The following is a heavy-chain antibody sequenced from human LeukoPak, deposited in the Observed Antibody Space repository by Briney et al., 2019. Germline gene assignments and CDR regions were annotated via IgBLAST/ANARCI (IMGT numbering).Heavy chain of an antibody. D-gene: IGHD6-19*01. CDR2: ISAYNGNT. Sequence: GASVTVSCKASGYTFTSYGISWVRQAPGQGVEGMGWISAYNGNTNYAQNLQGRVTMTTDTSTSTAYMELRSLRSDDTAVYYCASGSSGWYSFDYWGQGTLVTVSS. V-gene: IGHV1-18*01. J-gene: IGHJ4*02. CDR3: ASGSSGWYSFDY. CDR1: GYTFTSYG.